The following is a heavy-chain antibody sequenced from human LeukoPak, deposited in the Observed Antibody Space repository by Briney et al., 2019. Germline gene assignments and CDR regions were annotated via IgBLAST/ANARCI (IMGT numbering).Heavy chain of an antibody. D-gene: IGHD3-22*01. CDR2: IWYDGSNK. CDR1: GFTFSSYG. CDR3: ARGYYYDSSGYYSLLFDY. J-gene: IGHJ4*02. V-gene: IGHV3-33*01. Sequence: GRSLRLSCAASGFTFSSYGMHWVRQAPGKGLEWVAVIWYDGSNKYYADSVKGRFTISRDNPKNTLYLQMNSLRAEDTAVYYCARGYYYDSSGYYSLLFDYWGLGTLVTVSS.